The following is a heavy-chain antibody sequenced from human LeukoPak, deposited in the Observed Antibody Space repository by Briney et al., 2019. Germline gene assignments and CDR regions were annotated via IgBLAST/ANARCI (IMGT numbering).Heavy chain of an antibody. CDR1: GFSFSYYW. Sequence: GGSLRLSCAASGFSFSYYWMHWVRQAPGKGLVWVSRINGDGTSTTYADSVKGRFTISRDSAKNTLYLQMNSLRAEDTAVYYCTRTLRRDCINGVCFDYWGQGTLVTVSS. D-gene: IGHD2-8*01. V-gene: IGHV3-74*03. CDR2: INGDGTST. CDR3: TRTLRRDCINGVCFDY. J-gene: IGHJ4*02.